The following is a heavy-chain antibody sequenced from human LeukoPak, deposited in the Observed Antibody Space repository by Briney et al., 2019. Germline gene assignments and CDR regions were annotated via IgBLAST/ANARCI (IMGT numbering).Heavy chain of an antibody. D-gene: IGHD3/OR15-3a*01. CDR1: GGSINSNSYY. Sequence: PSETLSLTCTVSGGSINSNSYYWGWIRQPPGKGLEWIGSIYYSGSTYYNPSLKSRVTMSVDTSKNQFSLKLSSVTAADTAVYYCARGDWVWAFDIWGQGTMVTVSS. J-gene: IGHJ3*02. V-gene: IGHV4-39*01. CDR3: ARGDWVWAFDI. CDR2: IYYSGST.